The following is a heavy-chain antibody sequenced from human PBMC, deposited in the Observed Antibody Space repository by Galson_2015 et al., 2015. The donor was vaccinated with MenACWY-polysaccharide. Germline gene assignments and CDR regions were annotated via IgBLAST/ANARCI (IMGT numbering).Heavy chain of an antibody. D-gene: IGHD3-10*01. CDR1: GFTLSNAW. J-gene: IGHJ4*02. CDR3: TTWGRDVY. V-gene: IGHV3-15*01. Sequence: SLRLSCATSGFTLSNAWMSWVRQAPGKGLEWVGRTKSKYNGGTTDYAAPVKGRFSISRDDSQSTAYLQMNSLRTDDTGIYYCTTWGRDVYWGQGTVVTVSP. CDR2: TKSKYNGGTT.